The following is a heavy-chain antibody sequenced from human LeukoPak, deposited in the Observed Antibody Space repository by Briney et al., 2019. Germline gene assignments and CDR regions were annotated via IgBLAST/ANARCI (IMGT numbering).Heavy chain of an antibody. CDR3: ASDRGTTHKYYDFWSGYYKPYYFDY. Sequence: GGSLRLSCAASGFTFSSYGMHWVRQAPGKGLEWVAVIWYDGSNKYYADSVKGRFTISRDNSKNTLYLQMNSLRAEDTAVYYCASDRGTTHKYYDFWSGYYKPYYFDYWGQGTLVTVSS. J-gene: IGHJ4*02. CDR2: IWYDGSNK. D-gene: IGHD3-3*01. V-gene: IGHV3-33*01. CDR1: GFTFSSYG.